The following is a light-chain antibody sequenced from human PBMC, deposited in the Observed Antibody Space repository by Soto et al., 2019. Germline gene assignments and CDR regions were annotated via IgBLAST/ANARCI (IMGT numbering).Light chain of an antibody. CDR1: QSVGSNY. Sequence: IVLTQSPGTLSLSPGERATVSCRASQSVGSNYLAWYQQKPGQAPRLLIYGASSRATGIPDRFSGSGSGTDFTLTINRLEPEDFAVYYCQRYGSSQFTFGPGTKVDIK. CDR2: GAS. J-gene: IGKJ3*01. V-gene: IGKV3-20*01. CDR3: QRYGSSQFT.